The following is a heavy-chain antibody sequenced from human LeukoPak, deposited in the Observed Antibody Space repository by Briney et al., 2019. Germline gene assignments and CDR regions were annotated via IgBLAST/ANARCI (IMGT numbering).Heavy chain of an antibody. V-gene: IGHV1-2*02. D-gene: IGHD3-10*01. Sequence: ASVKVSCKASGYTLTGYYMHWVRQAPGQGLEWMGWINPNSGGTNYAQKFQGRVTTTRDTSTSTAYMELRSLRSDDTAVYYCARGFQRGGFDPWGQGTLVTVSS. CDR2: INPNSGGT. CDR3: ARGFQRGGFDP. CDR1: GYTLTGYY. J-gene: IGHJ5*02.